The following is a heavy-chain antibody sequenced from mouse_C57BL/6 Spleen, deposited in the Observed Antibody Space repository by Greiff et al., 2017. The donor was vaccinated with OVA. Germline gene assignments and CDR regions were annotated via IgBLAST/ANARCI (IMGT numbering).Heavy chain of an antibody. CDR1: GYTFTSYW. CDR2: IYPGNSDT. Sequence: VQLQQSGTVLARPGASVKMSCKTSGYTFTSYWMHWVKQRPGQGLEWIGAIYPGNSDTSYNQKFKGKAKLTAVTSASTAYMELSSLTNEDSAVYYCTRSGDYDGHYFDYWGQGTTLTVSS. J-gene: IGHJ2*01. V-gene: IGHV1-5*01. D-gene: IGHD2-4*01. CDR3: TRSGDYDGHYFDY.